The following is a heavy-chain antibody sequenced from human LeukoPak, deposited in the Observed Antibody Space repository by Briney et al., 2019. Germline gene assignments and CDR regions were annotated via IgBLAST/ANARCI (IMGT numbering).Heavy chain of an antibody. J-gene: IGHJ4*02. V-gene: IGHV1-69*04. Sequence: ASVKVSCKASGGTFSSYAISWVRQAPGQGLEWMGRIIPIFGIANYAQKFQGRVTITADKATSTAYMELSSLRSEDTAVYYRARGYDSSGYYHSDFDYWGQGTLVTVSS. CDR1: GGTFSSYA. CDR3: ARGYDSSGYYHSDFDY. CDR2: IIPIFGIA. D-gene: IGHD3-22*01.